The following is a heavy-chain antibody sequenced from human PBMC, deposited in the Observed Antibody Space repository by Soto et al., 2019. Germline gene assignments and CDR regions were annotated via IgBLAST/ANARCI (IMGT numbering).Heavy chain of an antibody. CDR3: AKDSHWGIISPTHDY. D-gene: IGHD3-16*01. Sequence: GSLRLSCAASGFTFSNYAMSWVRQAPGKGLEWVSVISNSGGGTYYADSVKGRFTIIRDNSKNTLLLQMNSLRVEDTAIYYCAKDSHWGIISPTHDYCGQGTQVTGSS. J-gene: IGHJ4*02. CDR2: ISNSGGGT. V-gene: IGHV3-23*01. CDR1: GFTFSNYA.